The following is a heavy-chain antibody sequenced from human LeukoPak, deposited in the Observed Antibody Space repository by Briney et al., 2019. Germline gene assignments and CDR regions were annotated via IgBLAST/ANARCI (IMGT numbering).Heavy chain of an antibody. V-gene: IGHV3-23*01. Sequence: GGSLRLSCSASGLTFSAFGMTWVRQAPGKGLEWVSAISGSGGSTYYADSVKGRFTISRDNSKNTLYLQMNSLRAEDTAVYYCAKMQHTSSGYGLFDYWGQGTLVTVSS. CDR3: AKMQHTSSGYGLFDY. J-gene: IGHJ4*02. D-gene: IGHD3-22*01. CDR2: ISGSGGST. CDR1: GLTFSAFG.